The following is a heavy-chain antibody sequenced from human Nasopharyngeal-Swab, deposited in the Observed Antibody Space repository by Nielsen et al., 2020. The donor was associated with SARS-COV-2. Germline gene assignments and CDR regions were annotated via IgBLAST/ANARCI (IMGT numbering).Heavy chain of an antibody. D-gene: IGHD6-6*01. V-gene: IGHV3-48*01. J-gene: IGHJ4*02. CDR2: ISSSSSTI. CDR3: ATLRGYSSSSPFDY. CDR1: GFTFSSYS. Sequence: GESLKISCAASGFTFSSYSMNWVRQAPGKGLEWVSYISSSSSTIYYADSVKGRFTISRDNAKNSLYLQMNSLRAEDTAVYYCATLRGYSSSSPFDYWGQGTLVTVSS.